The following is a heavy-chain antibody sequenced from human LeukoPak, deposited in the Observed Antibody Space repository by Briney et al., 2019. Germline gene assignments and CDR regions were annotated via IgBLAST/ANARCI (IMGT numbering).Heavy chain of an antibody. Sequence: SETLSLTCTVSGGSISSYYWSWIRQPPGKGLEWIGYIYYSGSTNYNPSLKSRVTISVDTSKNQFSLKLSSVTAADTAVYYCARAMVRGVYFDYWGQGTLVTVSS. V-gene: IGHV4-59*12. J-gene: IGHJ4*02. D-gene: IGHD3-10*01. CDR1: GGSISSYY. CDR3: ARAMVRGVYFDY. CDR2: IYYSGST.